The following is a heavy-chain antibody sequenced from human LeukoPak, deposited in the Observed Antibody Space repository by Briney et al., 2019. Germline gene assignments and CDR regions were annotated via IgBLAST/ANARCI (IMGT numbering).Heavy chain of an antibody. CDR1: GGSISSYY. J-gene: IGHJ6*02. Sequence: SSETLSLTCTVSGGSISSYYWSWIRQPAGKGLEWIGRIFSSGTTNYNPSLESRVTMSVDTSKNQFSLKLTSVTAADTAVYYCARGRDYYGSGSYRRGYYYGMDVWGQGTTVIVSS. CDR2: IFSSGTT. V-gene: IGHV4-4*07. CDR3: ARGRDYYGSGSYRRGYYYGMDV. D-gene: IGHD3-10*01.